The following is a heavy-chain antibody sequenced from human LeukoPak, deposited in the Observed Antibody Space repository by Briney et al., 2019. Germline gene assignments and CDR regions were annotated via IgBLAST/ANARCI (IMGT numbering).Heavy chain of an antibody. J-gene: IGHJ4*02. CDR1: GGSFSGYS. Sequence: PSETLSLTCAVYGGSFSGYSWSWVRQAPGKGLEWVGRIKSKTDGGTTDYAAPVKGRFTISRDDSKNTLYLQMNSLKTEDTAVYYCTSVRALGDYWGQGTLVTVSS. V-gene: IGHV3-15*01. CDR3: TSVRALGDY. CDR2: IKSKTDGGTT.